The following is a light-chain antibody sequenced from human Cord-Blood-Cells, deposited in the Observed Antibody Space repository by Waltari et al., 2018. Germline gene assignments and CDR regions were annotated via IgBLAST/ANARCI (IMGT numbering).Light chain of an antibody. V-gene: IGLV1-44*01. Sequence: SVLTQPPSASGTPGQRVTIPCSGSSSSIGSTTVNWYQQRPGTAPKLLIYSNNQRPSGVPDRFSGSKSGTSASLAISGLQSEDEADYYCAAWDDSLNGRVFGGGTKLTVL. CDR3: AAWDDSLNGRV. J-gene: IGLJ3*02. CDR1: SSSIGSTT. CDR2: SNN.